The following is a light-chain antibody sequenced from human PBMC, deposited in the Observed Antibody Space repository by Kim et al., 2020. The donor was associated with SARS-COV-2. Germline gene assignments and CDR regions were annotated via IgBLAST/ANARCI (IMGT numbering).Light chain of an antibody. CDR3: SSYARGVIRL. CDR2: DVT. J-gene: IGLJ3*02. V-gene: IGLV2-14*03. Sequence: QSALTQPASVSGSPGQSITISCTGTSSDIGAYDYVSWYQQHPGNAPQLIISDVTNRPSGVSDRFSGSKSGNTASMTISGLQAEEQADYYCSSYARGVIRLFGGGTQLTVL. CDR1: SSDIGAYDY.